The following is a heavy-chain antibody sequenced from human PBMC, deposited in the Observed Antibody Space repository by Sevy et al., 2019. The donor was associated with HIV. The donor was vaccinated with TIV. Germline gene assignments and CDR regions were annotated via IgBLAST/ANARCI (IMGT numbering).Heavy chain of an antibody. Sequence: ASVKVSCKASGYTFTSYGISWVRQAPGQGLEWMGWISAYNGNTNYAQKLQGRVTMTTDTSTSTAYMELRSLGSDDTAVYYCARDGDIVVVPAATNTYYYGMDVWGQGTTVTVSS. V-gene: IGHV1-18*01. CDR3: ARDGDIVVVPAATNTYYYGMDV. CDR1: GYTFTSYG. J-gene: IGHJ6*02. CDR2: ISAYNGNT. D-gene: IGHD2-2*01.